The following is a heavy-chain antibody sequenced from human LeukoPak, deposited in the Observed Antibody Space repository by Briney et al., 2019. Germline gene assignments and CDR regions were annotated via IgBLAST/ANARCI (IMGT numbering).Heavy chain of an antibody. J-gene: IGHJ1*01. CDR3: ARAPRSYCSSTSCYAAEYFQH. Sequence: ASVKVSCKASGYTFTSYAMHWVRQAPGQRLEWMGWINAGNGNTKYSQKFQGRVTITRDTSASTAYMELSSLRSEDTAVYYCARAPRSYCSSTSCYAAEYFQHWSQGTLVTVSS. CDR1: GYTFTSYA. CDR2: INAGNGNT. D-gene: IGHD2-2*01. V-gene: IGHV1-3*01.